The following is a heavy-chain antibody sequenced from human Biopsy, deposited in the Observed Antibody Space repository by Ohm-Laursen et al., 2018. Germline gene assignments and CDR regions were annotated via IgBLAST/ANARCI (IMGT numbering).Heavy chain of an antibody. V-gene: IGHV4-34*08. J-gene: IGHJ4*02. D-gene: IGHD4-17*01. Sequence: SETLSLTCVVFGRTFSDYRWTWIRQPPGKGLEWTGQINQSGSTNYNPSLKSRVTISADASKYEFSLRLTSVTAADTAVYFCGNEVYGRDYWGLGARVTVSS. CDR2: INQSGST. CDR3: GNEVYGRDY. CDR1: GRTFSDYR.